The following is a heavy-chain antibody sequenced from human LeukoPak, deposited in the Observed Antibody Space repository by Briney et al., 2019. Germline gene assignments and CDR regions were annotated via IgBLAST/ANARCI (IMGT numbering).Heavy chain of an antibody. CDR2: ISYDGSNK. CDR3: AIDRGNWYYPQADCYFAL. D-gene: IGHD1-7*01. Sequence: GGSLRLSCAVSGFTFSNYGMHWVRQAPGKGLEWVAVISYDGSNKYYADSVKGRFTISRDNSKNTLYLQMNSLRVEDTAVYYCAIDRGNWYYPQADCYFALWGRGTLVTVSS. CDR1: GFTFSNYG. J-gene: IGHJ2*01. V-gene: IGHV3-30*03.